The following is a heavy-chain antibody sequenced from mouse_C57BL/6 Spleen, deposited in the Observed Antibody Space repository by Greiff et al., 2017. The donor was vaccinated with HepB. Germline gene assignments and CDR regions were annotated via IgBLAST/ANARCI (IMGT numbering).Heavy chain of an antibody. CDR3: ARGDDGYYRAYFDY. CDR2: IDPSDSYT. V-gene: IGHV1-59*01. CDR1: GYTFTSYW. D-gene: IGHD2-3*01. Sequence: QVQLQQPGAELVRPGTSVKLSCKASGYTFTSYWMHWVKQRPGQGLEWIGVIDPSDSYTNYNQKFKGKATLTVDTSSSTAYMQLSSLTSEDSAVYYCARGDDGYYRAYFDYWGQGTTLTVSS. J-gene: IGHJ2*01.